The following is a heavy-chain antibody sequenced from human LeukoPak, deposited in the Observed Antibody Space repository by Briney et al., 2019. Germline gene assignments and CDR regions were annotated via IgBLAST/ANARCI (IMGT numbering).Heavy chain of an antibody. J-gene: IGHJ4*02. V-gene: IGHV1-18*01. D-gene: IGHD3-22*01. CDR1: GYTFTSYG. CDR3: AIYRSGYPLDY. CDR2: ISAYNGNT. Sequence: ASVKVSCKASGYTFTSYGISWVRQAPGQGLEWMGWISAYNGNTNYAQKPQGRVTMTTDTSTSTAYMELRSLRSDDTAVYYCAIYRSGYPLDYWGQGTLVTVSS.